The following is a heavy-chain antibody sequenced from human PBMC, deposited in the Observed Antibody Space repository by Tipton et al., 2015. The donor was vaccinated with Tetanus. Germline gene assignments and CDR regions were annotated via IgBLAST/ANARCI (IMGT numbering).Heavy chain of an antibody. CDR2: VTSRGTDM. J-gene: IGHJ4*02. CDR1: GFTFRNYD. V-gene: IGHV3-21*06. D-gene: IGHD3-22*01. CDR3: ARLYDSSGYRGT. Sequence: SLRLSCRASGFTFRNYDMNWVRRAPGKGLEWVSSVTSRGTDMYYADSVKGRFTISRDNAKNSLFLHMNSLTVADTAVYYCARLYDSSGYRGTWGQGTPVTVSS.